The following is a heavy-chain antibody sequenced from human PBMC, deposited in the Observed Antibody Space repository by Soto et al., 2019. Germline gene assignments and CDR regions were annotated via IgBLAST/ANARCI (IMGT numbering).Heavy chain of an antibody. CDR2: VSYSGST. Sequence: TLTLACAVSGASLSDNYCTWLRQPPGKGREWIGYVSYSGSTYYNPSLKSRVTISVDTSKNQFSLKLSSVTAADTAVYYCARCYDSSDYSWFDPWGQGTLVTVSS. D-gene: IGHD3-22*01. J-gene: IGHJ5*02. V-gene: IGHV4-31*02. CDR3: ARCYDSSDYSWFDP. CDR1: GASLSDNY.